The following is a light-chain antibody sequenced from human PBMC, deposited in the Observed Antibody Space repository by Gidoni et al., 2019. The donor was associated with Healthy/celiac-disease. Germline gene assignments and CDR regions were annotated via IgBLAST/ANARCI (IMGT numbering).Light chain of an antibody. CDR3: QQRSNWPPLT. CDR1: QSVSSY. V-gene: IGKV3-11*01. J-gene: IGKJ4*01. CDR2: DAS. Sequence: EIVLTQSPATLSLSPGERATLSCRASQSVSSYLAWSQQKPDQAARLLIYDASNRATGIPARFSGSGSGTDFTLTISSLEPEDFEVYYCQQRSNWPPLTFGGGTKVEIK.